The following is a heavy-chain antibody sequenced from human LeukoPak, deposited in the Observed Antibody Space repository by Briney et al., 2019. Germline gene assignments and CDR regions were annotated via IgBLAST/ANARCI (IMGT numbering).Heavy chain of an antibody. D-gene: IGHD3-10*01. J-gene: IGHJ4*02. CDR1: GFTFTTYW. CDR2: INTDGSTT. CDR3: ARGGDYASGSPGDY. Sequence: TGGSLRLSCAASGFTFTTYWMHWVRQAPGKGLVWVSRINTDGSTTTYADPVKGRLTISRDNAKNTLYLQMNSLRAEDTAVYYCARGGDYASGSPGDYWGQGTLVTVSS. V-gene: IGHV3-74*01.